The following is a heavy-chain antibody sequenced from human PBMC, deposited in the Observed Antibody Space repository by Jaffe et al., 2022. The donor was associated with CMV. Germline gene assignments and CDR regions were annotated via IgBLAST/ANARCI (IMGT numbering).Heavy chain of an antibody. CDR3: AHSYTYDSSGYFLEARRARFDY. V-gene: IGHV2-5*01. CDR1: GFSLSTSGVG. Sequence: QITLKESGPTLVKPTQTLTLTCTFSGFSLSTSGVGVGWIRQPPGKALEWLALIYWNDDKRYSPSLKSRLTITKDTSKNQVVLTMTNMDPVDTATYYCAHSYTYDSSGYFLEARRARFDYWGQGTLVTVSS. J-gene: IGHJ4*02. D-gene: IGHD3-22*01. CDR2: IYWNDDK.